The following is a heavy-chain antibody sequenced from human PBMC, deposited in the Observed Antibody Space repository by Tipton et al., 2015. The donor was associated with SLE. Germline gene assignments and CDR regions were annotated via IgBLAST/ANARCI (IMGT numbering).Heavy chain of an antibody. J-gene: IGHJ6*02. V-gene: IGHV4-59*11. D-gene: IGHD3-3*01. CDR2: IYHNEIS. CDR1: GGSISSHY. Sequence: TLSLTCTVSGGSISSHYWSWIRQAPGKELEWIGYIYHNEISNYNPSLKSRVTISVDTSKNQFSLKLSSVTAADTAVYYCARDLGYDFWSGFGVFDPWGQGTTVTVSS. CDR3: ARDLGYDFWSGFGVFDP.